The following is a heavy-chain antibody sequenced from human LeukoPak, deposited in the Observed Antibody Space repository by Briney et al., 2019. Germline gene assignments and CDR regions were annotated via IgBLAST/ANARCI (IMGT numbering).Heavy chain of an antibody. D-gene: IGHD3-10*01. CDR2: IKQDGSEK. CDR3: AREDSDYYGMDV. J-gene: IGHJ6*02. Sequence: QPGGSLRLSCAVSGFTFSSYGMHWVRQAPGKGLECVANIKQDGSEKYYVDSVKGRFTISRDNAKNSLYLQMNSLRAEDTAVYYCAREDSDYYGMDVWGQGTTVTVSS. V-gene: IGHV3-7*01. CDR1: GFTFSSYG.